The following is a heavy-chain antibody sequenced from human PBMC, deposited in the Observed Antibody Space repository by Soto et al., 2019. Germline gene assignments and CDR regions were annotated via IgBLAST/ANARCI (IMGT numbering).Heavy chain of an antibody. D-gene: IGHD2-8*01. J-gene: IGHJ6*02. CDR3: AKNGHPPYYYYGMDV. V-gene: IGHV1-18*01. CDR2: INGYNGDT. CDR1: GYSFTTYG. Sequence: GASVKVSCKASGYSFTTYGISWVRQAPGQGLEWMGWINGYNGDTNNAQKFQDRVTMTIDRSTTTAYLELRSLTSDDTAVYYCAKNGHPPYYYYGMDVWGQGTMVTVSS.